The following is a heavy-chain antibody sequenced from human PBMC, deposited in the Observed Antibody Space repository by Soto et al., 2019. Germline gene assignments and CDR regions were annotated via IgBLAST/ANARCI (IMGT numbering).Heavy chain of an antibody. CDR2: IIPIFGTA. CDR1: GGTFSSYA. V-gene: IGHV1-69*01. Sequence: QVQLVQSGAEVTKPRSSVKVSCKASGGTFSSYAISWVRQAPGQGLEWMGGIIPIFGTANYAQKFQGRVTITADEATSTAYMELRSLRSEDTAVYYCARRITIFGVVILDAFDIWGQGTMVTVSS. J-gene: IGHJ3*02. D-gene: IGHD3-3*01. CDR3: ARRITIFGVVILDAFDI.